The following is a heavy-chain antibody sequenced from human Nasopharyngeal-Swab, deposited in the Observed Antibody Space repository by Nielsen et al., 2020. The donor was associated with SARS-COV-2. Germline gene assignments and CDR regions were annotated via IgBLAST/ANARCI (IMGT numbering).Heavy chain of an antibody. J-gene: IGHJ6*02. D-gene: IGHD1-26*01. CDR3: ARGYGSYPYYYGMDV. CDR2: INSDGSST. CDR1: GFTFSSYW. Sequence: LSLTCAASGFTFSSYWMSWVRQAPGKGLVWVSRINSDGSSTSYADSVKGRFTISRDNAKNTLYLQMNSLRAEDTAVYYCARGYGSYPYYYGMDVWGQGTTVTVSS. V-gene: IGHV3-74*01.